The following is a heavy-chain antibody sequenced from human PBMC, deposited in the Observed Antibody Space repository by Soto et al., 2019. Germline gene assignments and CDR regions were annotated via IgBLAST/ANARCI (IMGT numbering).Heavy chain of an antibody. CDR2: INHSGST. V-gene: IGHV4-34*01. CDR3: ARELVVVPAAILYYYYGMDV. J-gene: IGHJ6*02. Sequence: SETLSLTCAVYGGSCGGYYWSWIRQPPGKGLEWIGEINHSGSTNYNPSLKSRVTISVDTSKNQFSLKLSSVTAADTAVYYCARELVVVPAAILYYYYGMDVWGQGTTVTVSS. CDR1: GGSCGGYY. D-gene: IGHD2-2*01.